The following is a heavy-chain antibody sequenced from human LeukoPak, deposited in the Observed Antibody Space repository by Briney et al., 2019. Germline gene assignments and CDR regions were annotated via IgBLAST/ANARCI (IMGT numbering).Heavy chain of an antibody. CDR2: LTYTGST. CDR1: GDSISTSNYH. D-gene: IGHD5-18*01. V-gene: IGHV4-39*01. Sequence: PSGTLSLTCSVSGDSISTSNYHWGWIRQPPGKGLEWIGSLTYTGSTYYNPSLKSRVTISADTSKNQFSLKLTSVTAADTAVYYCARRTPATGYSYGPPWGQGTLVTVSS. J-gene: IGHJ5*02. CDR3: ARRTPATGYSYGPP.